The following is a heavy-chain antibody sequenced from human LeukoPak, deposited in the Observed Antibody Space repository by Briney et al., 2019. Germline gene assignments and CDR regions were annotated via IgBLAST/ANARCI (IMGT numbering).Heavy chain of an antibody. D-gene: IGHD5-18*01. CDR1: GGSITSYY. J-gene: IGHJ4*02. CDR3: ATGDTYIDY. CDR2: VSYTGGT. V-gene: IGHV4-59*01. Sequence: SETLSLTCTVSGGSITSYYCTWTRQPPGKGPEWIGYVSYTGGTNYNPSLTSRLTISMDTSKNQFSLKLTSVSAADTAVYYCATGDTYIDYWGQGTLVTVSS.